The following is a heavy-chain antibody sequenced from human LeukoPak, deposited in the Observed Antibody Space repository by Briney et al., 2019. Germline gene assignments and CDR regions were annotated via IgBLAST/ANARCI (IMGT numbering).Heavy chain of an antibody. D-gene: IGHD3-3*01. Sequence: GASVKVSCKASGGTFSSYAISWVRQAPGQGLEWMGGIIPIFGTANYAQKFQGRVTITADESTSTAYMELSSLRSEDTAVYYCARVVWSGYYYYYYGMDVWGQGTTVTVSS. J-gene: IGHJ6*02. CDR3: ARVVWSGYYYYYYGMDV. CDR2: IIPIFGTA. V-gene: IGHV1-69*01. CDR1: GGTFSSYA.